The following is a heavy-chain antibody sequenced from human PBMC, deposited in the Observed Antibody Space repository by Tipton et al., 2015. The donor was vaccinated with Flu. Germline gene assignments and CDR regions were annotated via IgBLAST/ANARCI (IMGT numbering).Heavy chain of an antibody. CDR2: ISYDGRNK. D-gene: IGHD2-21*01. Sequence: SLRLSCAASGFTFSNYGMHWLRQAAGKGLEWVSFISYDGRNKYYADSMRGRFTISRDNSKNTLYLQMHSLQTEDTAVYYCAREGGVVVSDIDAFDIWGQGTKVTVSS. CDR3: AREGGVVVSDIDAFDI. V-gene: IGHV3-30*19. J-gene: IGHJ3*02. CDR1: GFTFSNYG.